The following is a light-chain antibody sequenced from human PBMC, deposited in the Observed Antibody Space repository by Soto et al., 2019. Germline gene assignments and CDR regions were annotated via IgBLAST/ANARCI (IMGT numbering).Light chain of an antibody. CDR1: QSVTSSY. CDR3: QQYGSSPPK. CDR2: GAS. J-gene: IGKJ1*01. V-gene: IGKV3-20*01. Sequence: EIVLTHSPGTLSLSPGERATLSCRASQSVTSSYLAWYQQKPGQAPRLLIYGASSRATGIPDRFSGSGSGTDFTLTISRLEPEDFAVYYCQQYGSSPPKFGQGTKVDNK.